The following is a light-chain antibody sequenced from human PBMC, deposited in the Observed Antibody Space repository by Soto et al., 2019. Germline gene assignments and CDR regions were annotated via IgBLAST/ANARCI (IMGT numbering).Light chain of an antibody. J-gene: IGKJ1*01. Sequence: EIVLTQSPGTLSLSPGERATLSCRASQSVSSSYLAWYQQKPGQAPRLLIYGASSRAIGIPDRFSGSGSGTDLTLTISRLEPEDFAVYYCQQYGSSPLTFGQGTKVEIK. CDR2: GAS. CDR1: QSVSSSY. CDR3: QQYGSSPLT. V-gene: IGKV3-20*01.